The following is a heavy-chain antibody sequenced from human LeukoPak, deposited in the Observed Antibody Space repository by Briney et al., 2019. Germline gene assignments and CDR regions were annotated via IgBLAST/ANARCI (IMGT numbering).Heavy chain of an antibody. CDR3: AKTVRRGYFPFDP. D-gene: IGHD2-15*01. CDR1: GFTFSSYG. CDR2: IWYDGSNK. Sequence: PGRSLRLPCAASGFTFSSYGMHWVRQAPGKGLEWVAVIWYDGSNKYYADSVKGRFAISRDNSKNTLYLQMNSLRAEDTAVYYCAKTVRRGYFPFDPWGQGTLVTVSS. J-gene: IGHJ5*02. V-gene: IGHV3-33*06.